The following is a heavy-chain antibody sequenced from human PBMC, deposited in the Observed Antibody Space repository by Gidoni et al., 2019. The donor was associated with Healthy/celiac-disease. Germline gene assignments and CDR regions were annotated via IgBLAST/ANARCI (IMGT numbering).Heavy chain of an antibody. D-gene: IGHD6-6*01. Sequence: QVQLQQCGAGLLQPSETLSLTCAVHGGSFGGYYWSWIRQPPGKGLEWIGEINHSGSTNYNPSLKSRVTISVDTSKNQCSLKLSSVTAADTAVYYCARWGSPVIAARIWFDPWGQGTLVTVSS. CDR1: GGSFGGYY. J-gene: IGHJ5*02. V-gene: IGHV4-34*01. CDR3: ARWGSPVIAARIWFDP. CDR2: INHSGST.